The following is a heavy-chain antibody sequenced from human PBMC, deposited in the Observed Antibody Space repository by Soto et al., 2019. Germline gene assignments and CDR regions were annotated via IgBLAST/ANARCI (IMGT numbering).Heavy chain of an antibody. Sequence: ASVKVSCKASGYTFTSYGISWVRQAPGQGLEWMGWISAYNGNTNYAQKHQGRVTMTTDTSTSTAYLELRSLRSDDTAVYYCARGLRFLDWFDPWGQGTLVTVSS. J-gene: IGHJ5*02. V-gene: IGHV1-18*01. CDR1: GYTFTSYG. CDR3: ARGLRFLDWFDP. D-gene: IGHD3-3*01. CDR2: ISAYNGNT.